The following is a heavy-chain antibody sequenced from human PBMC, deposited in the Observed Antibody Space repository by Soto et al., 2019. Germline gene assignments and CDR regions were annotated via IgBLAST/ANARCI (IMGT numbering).Heavy chain of an antibody. CDR2: IRAYNGNT. Sequence: QVQLVQSGAEVKKPGASVKVSCKASGYTFTSYGISWVRQATGQGLAWMGWIRAYNGNTKYAKKLQGRVTMTTDTSTSTAYMELRSLTADDTAVYYCARALSLVLGDYWGQGTMVTVSS. CDR3: ARALSLVLGDY. V-gene: IGHV1-18*01. J-gene: IGHJ4*02. CDR1: GYTFTSYG. D-gene: IGHD3-16*02.